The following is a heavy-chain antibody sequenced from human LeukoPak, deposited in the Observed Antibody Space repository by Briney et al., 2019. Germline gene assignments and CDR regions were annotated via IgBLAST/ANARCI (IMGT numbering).Heavy chain of an antibody. CDR3: ARVGAPYSGSYYDS. J-gene: IGHJ4*02. D-gene: IGHD1-26*01. CDR2: MNPKNGNT. Sequence: ASVKVSCKASGYTFTSYGISWVRQATGQGLEWMGWMNPKNGNTGYTQKFQGRVTMTRNTSISTAYMELSSLGSEDTAVFYCARVGAPYSGSYYDSWGQGTLVTVSS. CDR1: GYTFTSYG. V-gene: IGHV1-8*02.